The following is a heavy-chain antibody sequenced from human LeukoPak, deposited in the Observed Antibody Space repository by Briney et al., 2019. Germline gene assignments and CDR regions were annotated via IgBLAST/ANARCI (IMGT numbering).Heavy chain of an antibody. Sequence: PGGSLRLSCAASGFTFINYAMSWVRQAPGKGLEWVSAISGSGASTYYADSVKGRFTISRDNSKNTLYLQMNSLRAEDTAVYYFAKGGYCSSTSRYVGWFDPWGQGTLVTVSS. D-gene: IGHD2-2*01. CDR1: GFTFINYA. J-gene: IGHJ5*02. CDR2: ISGSGAST. V-gene: IGHV3-23*01. CDR3: AKGGYCSSTSRYVGWFDP.